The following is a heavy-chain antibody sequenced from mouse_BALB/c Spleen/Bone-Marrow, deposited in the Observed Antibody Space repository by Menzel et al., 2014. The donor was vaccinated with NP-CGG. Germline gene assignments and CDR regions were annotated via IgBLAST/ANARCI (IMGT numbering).Heavy chain of an antibody. CDR3: AKRDKYDDYAMDY. CDR1: GYSFTSYY. J-gene: IGHJ4*01. CDR2: IFPGSGNT. Sequence: VQLQQSGPELVKPGASVKISCKASGYSFTSYYIHWVKQRPGQGLEWIGWIFPGSGNTKCNEKFKGKATLTADTSSSTAYMQLSSLTSEDSAVYFCAKRDKYDDYAMDYWGQGTSVTVSS. V-gene: IGHV1-66*01. D-gene: IGHD2-14*01.